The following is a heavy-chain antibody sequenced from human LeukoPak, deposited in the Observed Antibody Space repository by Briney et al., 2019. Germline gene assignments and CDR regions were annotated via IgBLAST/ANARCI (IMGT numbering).Heavy chain of an antibody. V-gene: IGHV3-48*04. D-gene: IGHD4-23*01. Sequence: GGSLRLSCAASGFTFSSYSMNWVRQAPGKGLEWVSYISSSSSTIYYADSVKGRFTISGDNAKNSLYLQMNSLRAEDTAVYYCARLGNHYYYYYMDVWGKGTTVTVSS. CDR3: ARLGNHYYYYYMDV. CDR1: GFTFSSYS. J-gene: IGHJ6*03. CDR2: ISSSSSTI.